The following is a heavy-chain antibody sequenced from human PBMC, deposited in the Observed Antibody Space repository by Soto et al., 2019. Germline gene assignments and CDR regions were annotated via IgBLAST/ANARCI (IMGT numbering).Heavy chain of an antibody. J-gene: IGHJ4*02. CDR1: GFTVSNNY. V-gene: IGHV3-53*01. D-gene: IGHD2-15*01. Sequence: EVQLVESGGGLIQPGGSLRLSCAASGFTVSNNYMSWVRQAPGKGLEWVSVIYAGGNTYYADSVKGRFTISRDNSKNTLYLQMNSLRAEDTAVYYCARDYCSGGSCYSLYWGQGNLVTVSS. CDR2: IYAGGNT. CDR3: ARDYCSGGSCYSLY.